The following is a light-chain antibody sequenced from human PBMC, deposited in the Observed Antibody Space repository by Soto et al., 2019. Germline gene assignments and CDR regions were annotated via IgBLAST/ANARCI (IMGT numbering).Light chain of an antibody. CDR1: SSAVGAYNF. CDR2: DVS. V-gene: IGLV2-14*03. Sequence: QSALTQPASVSGSPGQSITISCTGTSSAVGAYNFVSWYQQHPGKAPKLMIYDVSNRPSGVSNRFSGSKSGNTASLSISGLQAEDEADYYCTSYTGSSTLGVFGGGTKLTVL. J-gene: IGLJ2*01. CDR3: TSYTGSSTLGV.